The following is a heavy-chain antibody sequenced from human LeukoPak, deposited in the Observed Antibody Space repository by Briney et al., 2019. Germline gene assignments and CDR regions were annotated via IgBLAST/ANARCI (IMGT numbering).Heavy chain of an antibody. CDR2: IIPIFGTA. Sequence: SVKVSCKASGGTFSSYAISWVRQAPGQGLEWMGGIIPIFGTANYAQKFQGRVTITADESTSTAYMELSSLRSEDTAVYYCARDRHPYYDFWSGYYTALTTKYYYYGMDVWGQGTTVTVSS. D-gene: IGHD3-3*01. CDR3: ARDRHPYYDFWSGYYTALTTKYYYYGMDV. V-gene: IGHV1-69*13. J-gene: IGHJ6*02. CDR1: GGTFSSYA.